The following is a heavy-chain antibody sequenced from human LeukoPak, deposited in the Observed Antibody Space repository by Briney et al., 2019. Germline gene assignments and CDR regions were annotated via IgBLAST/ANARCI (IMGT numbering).Heavy chain of an antibody. V-gene: IGHV3-21*01. Sequence: PGGSLRLSCAASGFTFSSYSMNWVRQAPGKGLEWVSSISGSSSYIYYADSVKGRFTISRDNAKNSLYLQMNSLRAEDTAVYYCARRYYDFWSGYHNWFDPWGQGTLVTVSS. D-gene: IGHD3-3*01. CDR1: GFTFSSYS. CDR3: ARRYYDFWSGYHNWFDP. CDR2: ISGSSSYI. J-gene: IGHJ5*02.